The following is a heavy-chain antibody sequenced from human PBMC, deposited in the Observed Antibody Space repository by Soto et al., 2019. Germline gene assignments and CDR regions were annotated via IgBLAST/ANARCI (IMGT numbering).Heavy chain of an antibody. D-gene: IGHD4-17*01. CDR2: IWYDGSNK. J-gene: IGHJ5*02. V-gene: IGHV3-33*01. CDR3: ARAKLRGGGFDP. CDR1: GFTFSSYG. Sequence: GGSLRLSCAASGFTFSSYGMHWVRQAPGKGLEWVAVIWYDGSNKYYADTVKGRFTISRDNSKNTLYLQMNSLRAEDTAVYYCARAKLRGGGFDPWGQGTLVTVSS.